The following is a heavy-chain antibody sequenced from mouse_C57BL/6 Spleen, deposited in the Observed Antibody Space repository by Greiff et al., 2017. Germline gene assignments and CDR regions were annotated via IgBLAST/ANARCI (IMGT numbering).Heavy chain of an antibody. CDR2: ISSGSSTI. Sequence: EVKLQESGGGLVKPGGSLKLSCAASGFTFSDYGMHWVRQAPEKGLEWVAYISSGSSTIYYADTVKGRFTISRDNAKNTLFLQMTSLRSEDTAMXYCARGREGFDDWGQGTTLTVSS. CDR1: GFTFSDYG. V-gene: IGHV5-17*01. J-gene: IGHJ2*01. CDR3: ARGREGFDD.